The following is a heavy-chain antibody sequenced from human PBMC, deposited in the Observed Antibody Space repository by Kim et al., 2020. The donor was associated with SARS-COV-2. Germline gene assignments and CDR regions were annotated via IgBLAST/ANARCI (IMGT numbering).Heavy chain of an antibody. CDR2: IYYSGST. Sequence: SETLSLTCTVSGGSISSYYWSWIRQPPGKGLEWIGYIYYSGSTNYNPSLKSRVTISVDTSKNQFSLKLSSVTAADTAVYYCARDGCSGGSGYSWFDPWGQASLVTVSS. CDR1: GGSISSYY. D-gene: IGHD2-15*01. V-gene: IGHV4-59*01. J-gene: IGHJ5*02. CDR3: ARDGCSGGSGYSWFDP.